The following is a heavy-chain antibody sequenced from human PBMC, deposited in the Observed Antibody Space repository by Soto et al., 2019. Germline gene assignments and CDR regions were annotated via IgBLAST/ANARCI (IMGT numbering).Heavy chain of an antibody. Sequence: EVQLVESGGGLVKPGGSLRLSCAASGSTFSNAWMSWVRQAPGKGLEWVGRVKSKSNGGITDYAASVKGRFTISRDDSKNTLYLQMNSLKTEDTAVYYCTTLGFDPWGQGTLVTVSS. CDR1: GSTFSNAW. CDR2: VKSKSNGGIT. V-gene: IGHV3-15*01. CDR3: TTLGFDP. J-gene: IGHJ5*02.